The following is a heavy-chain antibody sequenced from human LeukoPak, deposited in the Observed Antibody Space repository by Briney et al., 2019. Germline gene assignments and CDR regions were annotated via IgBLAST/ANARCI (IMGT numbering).Heavy chain of an antibody. Sequence: ASVKVSCKASGYTFTSYGISRVRQAPGQGLEWMGWISAYNGNTNYAQKLQGRVTMTTDTSTSTAYMELRSLRSDDTAVYYCARDHSGLVGYSSGWYTYWGQGTLVTVSS. D-gene: IGHD6-19*01. J-gene: IGHJ4*02. CDR2: ISAYNGNT. CDR1: GYTFTSYG. CDR3: ARDHSGLVGYSSGWYTY. V-gene: IGHV1-18*01.